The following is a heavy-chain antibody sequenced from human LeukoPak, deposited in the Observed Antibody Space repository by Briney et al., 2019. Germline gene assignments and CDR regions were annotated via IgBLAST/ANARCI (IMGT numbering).Heavy chain of an antibody. V-gene: IGHV3-43*01. CDR2: ITWDDGST. CDR1: GFTLNDYN. D-gene: IGHD4-23*01. J-gene: IGHJ1*01. CDR3: VRDRERGGNGPIRH. Sequence: GGSLRLSCAASGFTLNDYNMHWVRQAPGKGLEWVSHITWDDGSTYYADSVKGRFTVSRDDSKNSLYLQMNSLRTEDTALYYCVRDRERGGNGPIRHWGQGTLVTVSS.